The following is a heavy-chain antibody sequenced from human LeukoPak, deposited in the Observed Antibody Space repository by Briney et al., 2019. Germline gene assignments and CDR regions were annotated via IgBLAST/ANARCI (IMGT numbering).Heavy chain of an antibody. Sequence: SQTLSLTCTVSGGSISSGGYYWSWIRQHPGKGLEWIGYIYYSGSTYYNPSLRSRVTISVDTSKNQFSQKLSSVTAADTAVYYCARVGGYSYGADFWGQGTLVTVSS. J-gene: IGHJ4*02. CDR2: IYYSGST. CDR1: GGSISSGGYY. CDR3: ARVGGYSYGADF. D-gene: IGHD5-18*01. V-gene: IGHV4-31*03.